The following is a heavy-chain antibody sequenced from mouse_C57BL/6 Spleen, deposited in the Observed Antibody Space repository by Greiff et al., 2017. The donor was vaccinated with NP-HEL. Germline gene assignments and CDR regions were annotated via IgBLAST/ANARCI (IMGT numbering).Heavy chain of an antibody. Sequence: EVKLMESGEGLVKPGGSLKLSCAASGFTFSSYAMSWVRQTPEKRLEWVAYISRGGDYTYYADPVKGRFTFSRDNARNTLYLQMSSLKSEDTAMYYCTRGGYDYAPYAMDYWGQGTSVTVSS. CDR3: TRGGYDYAPYAMDY. CDR2: ISRGGDYT. D-gene: IGHD2-4*01. CDR1: GFTFSSYA. J-gene: IGHJ4*01. V-gene: IGHV5-9-1*02.